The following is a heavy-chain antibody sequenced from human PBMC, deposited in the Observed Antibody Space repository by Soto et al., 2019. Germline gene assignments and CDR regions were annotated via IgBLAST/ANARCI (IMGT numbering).Heavy chain of an antibody. CDR2: ITSSGSEV. CDR1: GFTFSGSA. CDR3: ARGVYDSNGYSYP. J-gene: IGHJ5*02. Sequence: PGGSLRLSCAASGFTFSGSAMTWVRQAPGKWLEYVSSITSSGSEVFHAASVKGRFTMSRDNSKNMLYLQMNSLRAEDTAVYYCARGVYDSNGYSYPWGQGTLVTVSS. V-gene: IGHV3-23*01. D-gene: IGHD3-22*01.